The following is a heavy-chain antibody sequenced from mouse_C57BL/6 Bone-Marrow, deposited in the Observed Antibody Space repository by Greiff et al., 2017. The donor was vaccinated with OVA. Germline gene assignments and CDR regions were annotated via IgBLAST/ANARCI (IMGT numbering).Heavy chain of an antibody. CDR1: GYSITRGYY. D-gene: IGHD1-1*02. CDR2: ISYDGSN. Sequence: EVKLQESGPGLVKPSQSLSLTCSVTGYSITRGYYWNWIRQFPGNKLEWMGYISYDGSNNYNPSLKNRISITRDTSKNQFFLKLNSVTTEDTATYYCARDGTFYAMDYWGQGTSVTVSS. CDR3: ARDGTFYAMDY. V-gene: IGHV3-6*01. J-gene: IGHJ4*01.